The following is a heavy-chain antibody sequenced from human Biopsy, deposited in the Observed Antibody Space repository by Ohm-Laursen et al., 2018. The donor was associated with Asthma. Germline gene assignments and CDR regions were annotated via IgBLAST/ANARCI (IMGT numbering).Heavy chain of an antibody. CDR1: GDSIISGGCC. CDR3: ARIPRRSGSYFVDY. V-gene: IGHV4-31*03. J-gene: IGHJ4*02. Sequence: TLSLTCTVSGDSIISGGCCWNWIRQHPGKGLEWIGYIHHSETSYFNPSLKSRVSFSRDTSKNQFSLRLSSVTAADTAMYYCARIPRRSGSYFVDYWGQGTLVTVSS. D-gene: IGHD3-22*01. CDR2: IHHSETS.